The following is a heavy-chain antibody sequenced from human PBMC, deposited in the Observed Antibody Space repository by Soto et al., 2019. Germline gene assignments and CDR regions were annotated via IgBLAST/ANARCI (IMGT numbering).Heavy chain of an antibody. CDR2: INHSGST. V-gene: IGHV4-34*01. J-gene: IGHJ6*03. CDR3: AREYRGYIGYDLPKKPYYYYYYYMDV. CDR1: GGSFSGYY. D-gene: IGHD5-12*01. Sequence: SETLSLTCAVYGGSFSGYYWSWIRQPPGKGLEWIGEINHSGSTNYNPSLKSRVTISVDTSKNQFSLKLSSVTAADTAVYYCAREYRGYIGYDLPKKPYYYYYYYMDVWGKGTTVTVSS.